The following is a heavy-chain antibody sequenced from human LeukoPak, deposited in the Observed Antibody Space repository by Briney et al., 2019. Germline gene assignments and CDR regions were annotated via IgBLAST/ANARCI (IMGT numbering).Heavy chain of an antibody. V-gene: IGHV4-59*01. J-gene: IGHJ4*02. CDR1: GGSISSYY. Sequence: PSETPSLTCTVSGGSISSYYWSWIRQPPGKGLEWIGYIYYSGSTNYNPSLKSRVTISVDTSKNQFSLKLSSVTAADTAVYYCARGGGYCSSTSCYTEPLDYWGQGTLVTVSS. CDR3: ARGGGYCSSTSCYTEPLDY. D-gene: IGHD2-2*02. CDR2: IYYSGST.